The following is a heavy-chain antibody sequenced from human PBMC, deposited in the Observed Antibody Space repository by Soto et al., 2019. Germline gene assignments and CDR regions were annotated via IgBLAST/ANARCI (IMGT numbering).Heavy chain of an antibody. V-gene: IGHV3-9*01. CDR3: AKDRGEQLVLMFDY. CDR1: GFTFDAYA. D-gene: IGHD6-6*01. J-gene: IGHJ4*02. Sequence: EVQLVESGGGLVQPARSLRLSCAASGFTFDAYAMHWVRQAPRKGLEWVSGISWNSGSIGYADSVKGRFTISRDNAKNSLYLQMNSLRAEDTALYYCAKDRGEQLVLMFDYWGQGTLVTVSS. CDR2: ISWNSGSI.